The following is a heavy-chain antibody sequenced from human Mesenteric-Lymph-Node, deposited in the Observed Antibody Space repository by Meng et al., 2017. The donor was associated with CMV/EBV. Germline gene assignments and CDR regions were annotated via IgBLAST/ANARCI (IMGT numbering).Heavy chain of an antibody. CDR3: ASGTVATSGPQFYYYSVDV. Sequence: SVKVSCKASGGIFTRYAFSWVRQAPGQGLEWTGGYIPVLGIANYAQKFQGRVTITADTATATAYMELSNLRSEDTAFYYCASGTVATSGPQFYYYSVDVWGQGTTVTVSS. D-gene: IGHD1-1*01. CDR2: YIPVLGIA. CDR1: GGIFTRYA. V-gene: IGHV1-69*10. J-gene: IGHJ6*02.